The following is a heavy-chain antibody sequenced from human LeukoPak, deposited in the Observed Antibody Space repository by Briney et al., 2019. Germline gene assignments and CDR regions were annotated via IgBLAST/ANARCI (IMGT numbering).Heavy chain of an antibody. CDR1: GFAFSRYG. CDR3: AKVYGSGSYYPDYYYMDV. Sequence: GGSLRLSCAASGFAFSRYGMSWVRQAPGKGLEWVSGISGSGGSTNYADSVKGRLTISRDNSKNTLYLQMNSLRAEDTAIYYCAKVYGSGSYYPDYYYMDVWGKGTTVTISS. CDR2: ISGSGGST. V-gene: IGHV3-23*01. D-gene: IGHD3-10*01. J-gene: IGHJ6*03.